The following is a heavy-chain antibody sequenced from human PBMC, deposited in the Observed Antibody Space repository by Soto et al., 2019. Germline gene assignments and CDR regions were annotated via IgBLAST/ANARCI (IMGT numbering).Heavy chain of an antibody. V-gene: IGHV3-21*01. CDR2: ISSSSSYI. Sequence: GGSLRLSCAASGFTFSSYSMNWVRQAPGKGLEWVSSISSSSSYIYYADSVKGRFTISRDNAKNSLYLQMNSLRAEDTAVYYCARGEPDLDYGDYVVLYWGQGTLVTVSS. J-gene: IGHJ4*02. CDR3: ARGEPDLDYGDYVVLY. D-gene: IGHD4-17*01. CDR1: GFTFSSYS.